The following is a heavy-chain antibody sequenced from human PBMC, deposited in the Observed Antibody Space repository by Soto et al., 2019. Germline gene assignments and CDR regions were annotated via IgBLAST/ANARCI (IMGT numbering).Heavy chain of an antibody. CDR2: TSYDGINR. D-gene: IGHD4-17*01. CDR3: AKALGPMTAVPPSKRSPAARGIDV. J-gene: IGHJ6*02. V-gene: IGHV3-30*18. CDR1: GFTFNSYG. Sequence: QVHLVESGGGVVQPGRSLRLSCAASGFTFNSYGMHWVRQAPGKGLEWVAVTSYDGINRDYADSVKGRFTISRDNSKNTLYLQMNSLRVEDTALYYCAKALGPMTAVPPSKRSPAARGIDVWGQGTSVAVSS.